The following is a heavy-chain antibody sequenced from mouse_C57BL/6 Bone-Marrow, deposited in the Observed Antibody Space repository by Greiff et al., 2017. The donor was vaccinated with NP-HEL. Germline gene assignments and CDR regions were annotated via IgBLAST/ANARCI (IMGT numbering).Heavy chain of an antibody. V-gene: IGHV5-16*01. D-gene: IGHD3-3*01. CDR2: INYDGSST. CDR1: GFTFSDYY. Sequence: EVHLVESEGGLVQPGSSMKLSCTASGFTFSDYYMAWVRQVPEKGLEWVANINYDGSSTYYLDSLKSRFIISRDNAKNILYLQMSSLKSEDTATYYCARDYGPARGWYFDVWGTGTTVTVSS. J-gene: IGHJ1*03. CDR3: ARDYGPARGWYFDV.